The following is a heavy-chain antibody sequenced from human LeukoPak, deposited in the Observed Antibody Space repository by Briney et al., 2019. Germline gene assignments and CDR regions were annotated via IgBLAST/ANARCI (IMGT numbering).Heavy chain of an antibody. D-gene: IGHD2-15*01. CDR1: GGSISSSSYY. J-gene: IGHJ6*03. Sequence: SSETLSLTCTVSGGSISSSSYYWGWIRQPPGKGLEWIGSIYYSGSTYYNPSLKSRVTISVDTSKNQSSLKLSSVTAADTAVYYCARDAASGYYYYMDVWGKGTTVTVSS. V-gene: IGHV4-39*07. CDR2: IYYSGST. CDR3: ARDAASGYYYYMDV.